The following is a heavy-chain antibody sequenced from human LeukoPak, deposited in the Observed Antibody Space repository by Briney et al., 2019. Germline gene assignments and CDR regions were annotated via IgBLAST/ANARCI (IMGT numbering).Heavy chain of an antibody. D-gene: IGHD6-13*01. CDR1: GFTFSSYG. Sequence: GGSLRLSCAASGFTFSSYGMHWVRQAPGKGLEWVAVISYDGSNKYYADSVKGRFTISRDNSKNTLYLQMNSLRAEDTAVYYCVKDPGYSSSWGFDYWGQGTLVTVSS. J-gene: IGHJ4*02. V-gene: IGHV3-30*18. CDR2: ISYDGSNK. CDR3: VKDPGYSSSWGFDY.